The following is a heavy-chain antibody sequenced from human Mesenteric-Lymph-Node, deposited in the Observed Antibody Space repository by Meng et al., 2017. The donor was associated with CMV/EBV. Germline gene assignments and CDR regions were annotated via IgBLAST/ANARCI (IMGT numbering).Heavy chain of an antibody. CDR2: INHSGST. V-gene: IGHV4-34*01. Sequence: SETLSLTCTVSGGSISSGGYYWNWIRQPPGKGLEWIGEINHSGSTNYNPSLKSRVTISVDTSKNQFSLKLSSVTAADTAVYYCARGRYYGSGSYFDYYYGMDVWGQGTTVTVSS. J-gene: IGHJ6*02. CDR3: ARGRYYGSGSYFDYYYGMDV. CDR1: GGSISSGGYY. D-gene: IGHD3-10*01.